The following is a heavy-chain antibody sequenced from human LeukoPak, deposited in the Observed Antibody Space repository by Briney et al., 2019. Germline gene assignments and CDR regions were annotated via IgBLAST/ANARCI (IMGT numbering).Heavy chain of an antibody. V-gene: IGHV1-69*13. CDR3: ASSYYYGSGEATSGYY. CDR2: IIPIFGTA. CDR1: GGTFSSYA. Sequence: SVTVSCKASGGTFSSYAISWVRQAPGQGLEWMGGIIPIFGTANYAQKFQGRVTITADESTSTAYMELSSLRSEDTAVYYCASSYYYGSGEATSGYYWGQGTLVTVSS. D-gene: IGHD3-10*01. J-gene: IGHJ4*02.